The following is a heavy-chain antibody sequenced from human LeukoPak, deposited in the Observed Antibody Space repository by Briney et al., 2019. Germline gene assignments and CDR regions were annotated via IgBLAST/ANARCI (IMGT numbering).Heavy chain of an antibody. CDR3: ARDAVGYDSSGYYFWALVIRDQYYFDY. V-gene: IGHV3-30*04. CDR1: GFTFSSYA. D-gene: IGHD3-22*01. CDR2: ISYDGSNK. Sequence: GGSLRLSCAASGFTFSSYAMHWVRQAPGKGLEWVAVISYDGSNKYYADSVKGRFTISRDNSKNTLYLQMNSLRAEDTAVYYCARDAVGYDSSGYYFWALVIRDQYYFDYWGQGTLVTVSS. J-gene: IGHJ4*02.